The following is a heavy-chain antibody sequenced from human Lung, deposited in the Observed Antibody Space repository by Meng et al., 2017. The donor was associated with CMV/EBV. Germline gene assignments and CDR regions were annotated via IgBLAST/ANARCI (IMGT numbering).Heavy chain of an antibody. J-gene: IGHJ3*01. V-gene: IGHV3-23*01. D-gene: IGHD5-18*01. CDR3: ARALRGYAYPRDAFGV. CDR1: GFTFSTYA. CDR2: ISGSTSSDT. Sequence: GGSXRLXCAASGFTFSTYAMNWVRQAPGKGLEWVSSISGSTSSDTHYADSVGGRFTISRDNSKNTLFLHLSSLRVEDTAIYYCARALRGYAYPRDAFGVLGQGXMVTVSS.